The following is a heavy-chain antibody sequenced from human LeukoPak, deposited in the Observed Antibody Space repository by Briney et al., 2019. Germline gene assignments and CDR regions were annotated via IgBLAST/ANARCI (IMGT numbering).Heavy chain of an antibody. J-gene: IGHJ4*02. CDR3: ARQEFRDGYNSPYFDY. V-gene: IGHV4-30-4*07. D-gene: IGHD5-24*01. Sequence: PSETLSLTCVVSGGSISSGGYSWSWIRQPPGKGLEWIGYIYYSEATYYNPSLKSRLTISVDTSKNQFSLKLSSVTAADTAVYYCARQEFRDGYNSPYFDYWGQGTLVTVSS. CDR1: GGSISSGGYS. CDR2: IYYSEAT.